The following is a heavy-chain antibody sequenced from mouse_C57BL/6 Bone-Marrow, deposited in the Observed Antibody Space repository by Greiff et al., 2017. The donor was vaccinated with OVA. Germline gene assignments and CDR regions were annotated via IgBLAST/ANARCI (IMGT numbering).Heavy chain of an antibody. CDR1: GFTFSDYG. CDR2: ISSGSSTI. D-gene: IGHD1-1*01. Sequence: EVHLVESGGGLVKPGGSLKLSCAASGFTFSDYGMHWVRQAPEKGLEWVAYISSGSSTIYYADTVKGRFTISRDNAKNTLFLQMTSLRSEDTAMYYCARKDGTVVATDWYFDVWGTGTTVTVSS. J-gene: IGHJ1*03. CDR3: ARKDGTVVATDWYFDV. V-gene: IGHV5-17*01.